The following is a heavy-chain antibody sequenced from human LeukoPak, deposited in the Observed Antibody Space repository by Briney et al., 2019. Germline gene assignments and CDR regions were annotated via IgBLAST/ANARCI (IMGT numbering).Heavy chain of an antibody. CDR1: GFTFSSYA. D-gene: IGHD3-9*01. CDR2: ISGSGGST. Sequence: GGSLRLSCAASGFTFSSYAMSWVRQAPGKGLEWVSAISGSGGSTYYADSVKGRFTISRDNSKNTLYLQMNSLRAEDTAVYYCAKESDYDILTGYARGGYWGQGTLVTVSS. J-gene: IGHJ4*02. CDR3: AKESDYDILTGYARGGY. V-gene: IGHV3-23*01.